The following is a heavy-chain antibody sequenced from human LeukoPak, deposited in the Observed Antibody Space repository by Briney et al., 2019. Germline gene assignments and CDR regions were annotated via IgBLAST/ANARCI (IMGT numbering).Heavy chain of an antibody. CDR2: IIPIFGTA. CDR3: AREWSDAFDI. V-gene: IGHV1-69*05. Sequence: GASVKVSCKASGGTFSSYAISWVRQAPGQGLEWMGGIIPIFGTANYAQKFQGRVTMTRDTSISTAYMELSRLRSDDTAVYYCAREWSDAFDIWGQGTMVTVSS. D-gene: IGHD2-15*01. CDR1: GGTFSSYA. J-gene: IGHJ3*02.